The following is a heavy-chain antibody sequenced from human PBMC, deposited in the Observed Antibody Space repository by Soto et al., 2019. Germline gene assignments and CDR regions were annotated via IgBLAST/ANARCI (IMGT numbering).Heavy chain of an antibody. J-gene: IGHJ5*02. CDR1: GYTFTSYA. Sequence: ASVKVSCKASGYTFTSYAMHWVRQATGQGLEWMGWMNPNSGNTGYAQKFQGRVTMTRNTSISTAYMELSSLRSEDTAMYYCARGLEWSWSLDPWGQGTLVTAPQ. CDR3: ARGLEWSWSLDP. CDR2: MNPNSGNT. V-gene: IGHV1-8*02. D-gene: IGHD3-3*01.